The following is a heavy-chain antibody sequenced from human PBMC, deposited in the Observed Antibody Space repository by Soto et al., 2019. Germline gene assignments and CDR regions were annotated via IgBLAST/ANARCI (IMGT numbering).Heavy chain of an antibody. Sequence: QVYLVESGGGVVQPGRSLRLSCAASGLTFSSYGMHWVRQAPGKGLEWVAVISYDGSNKYYADSVKGRFTISRDNSKNTVYLQMNSLRAEDTAVYYCAKSSTAEYYYYGMDVWGQVTTVTVSS. CDR1: GLTFSSYG. J-gene: IGHJ6*02. D-gene: IGHD4-4*01. V-gene: IGHV3-30*18. CDR3: AKSSTAEYYYYGMDV. CDR2: ISYDGSNK.